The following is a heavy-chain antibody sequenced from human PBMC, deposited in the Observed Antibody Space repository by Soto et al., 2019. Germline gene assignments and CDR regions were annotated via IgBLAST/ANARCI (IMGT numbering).Heavy chain of an antibody. D-gene: IGHD2-21*02. Sequence: GESLTISCKRFGYTFATSWIVWVRRLPGKGLEWMGIIYPGDSDTRYSPSFQGHVTISADKSVNTAYLHWSRLQASDTAIYYCVKHLALKAHDFWGQGTPVTV. V-gene: IGHV5-51*01. J-gene: IGHJ1*01. CDR1: GYTFATSW. CDR2: IYPGDSDT. CDR3: VKHLALKAHDF.